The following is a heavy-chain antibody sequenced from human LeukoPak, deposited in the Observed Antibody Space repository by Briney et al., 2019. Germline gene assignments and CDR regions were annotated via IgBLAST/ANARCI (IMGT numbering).Heavy chain of an antibody. CDR3: ARRGSVPAAMPYDY. V-gene: IGHV4-34*01. CDR2: INHSGST. Sequence: SETLSLTCAVYGGSFSGYYWSWIRQPPGKGLEGIGEINHSGSTNYNPSLKSRVTISVDTSKNQFSLKLSSVTAADTAVYYCARRGSVPAAMPYDYWGQGTLVTVSS. J-gene: IGHJ4*02. D-gene: IGHD2-2*01. CDR1: GGSFSGYY.